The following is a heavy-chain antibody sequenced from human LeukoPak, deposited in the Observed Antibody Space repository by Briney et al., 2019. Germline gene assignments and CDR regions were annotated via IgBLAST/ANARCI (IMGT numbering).Heavy chain of an antibody. J-gene: IGHJ5*02. V-gene: IGHV1-2*02. Sequence: GASVKVSCKASGYTFTDYFLHWLRQAPGQGLEWMGWINPKTGATNYAQSFQGRVTMTRDTSITTGNMELNRLTSDDTAVYYCAGAYEYGWFDPWGQGTLVTVSS. CDR2: INPKTGAT. D-gene: IGHD3-16*01. CDR3: AGAYEYGWFDP. CDR1: GYTFTDYF.